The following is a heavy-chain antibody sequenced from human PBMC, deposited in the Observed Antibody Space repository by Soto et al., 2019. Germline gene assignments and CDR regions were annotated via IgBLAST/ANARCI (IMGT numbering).Heavy chain of an antibody. J-gene: IGHJ4*02. V-gene: IGHV1-18*01. Sequence: QVQLVQSGAEVKKPGASVKVSCQASGYTFITYGISWMRQAPGQGFEWMGWINAYNGNTGYAQKFQGRVTMTTDTSTSTVYMELRSLRSDDTAVYYCARGDFQPDYWGQGTLVTVSS. CDR3: ARGDFQPDY. CDR2: INAYNGNT. CDR1: GYTFITYG.